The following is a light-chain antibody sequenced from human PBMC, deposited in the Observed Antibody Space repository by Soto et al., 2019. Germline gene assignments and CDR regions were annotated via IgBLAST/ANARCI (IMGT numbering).Light chain of an antibody. V-gene: IGKV3D-20*02. CDR2: AAS. J-gene: IGKJ5*01. CDR3: QQRSNWPAT. Sequence: EIVLTQSPYTLSLSPGERATLSCRASQRVSTSYLAWYQQKPGQAPRLLIYAASSRAIGIPDRFSGSGFGTEFTLTISSLQPEDFAVYYCQQRSNWPATFGQGTRLEI. CDR1: QRVSTSY.